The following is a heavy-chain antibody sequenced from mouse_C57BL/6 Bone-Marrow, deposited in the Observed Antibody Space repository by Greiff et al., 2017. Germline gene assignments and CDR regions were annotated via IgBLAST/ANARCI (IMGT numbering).Heavy chain of an antibody. Sequence: QVTLKESGPGILQSSQTLSLTCSFSGSSLSTSGMGVSWIRQPSGKGLEWLAHIYWDDDKRYNPSLKSRLTITKDTSRNQVFLKITSVDTADTATYYGARRENGYPYAMDYWGQGTSVTVSS. J-gene: IGHJ4*01. V-gene: IGHV8-12*01. D-gene: IGHD2-2*01. CDR1: GSSLSTSGMG. CDR3: ARRENGYPYAMDY. CDR2: IYWDDDK.